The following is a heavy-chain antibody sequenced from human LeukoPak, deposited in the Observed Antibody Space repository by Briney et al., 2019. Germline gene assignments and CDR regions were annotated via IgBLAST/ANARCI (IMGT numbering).Heavy chain of an antibody. CDR1: GFTFSTFP. J-gene: IGHJ3*02. V-gene: IGHV3-64D*06. CDR2: ISRNGDTT. CDR3: VKALTDDAFDI. Sequence: GGSLRLSCSASGFTFSTFPMHWVRQAPGKGLEYFSAISRNGDTTYYADSVKGRFTISRDNSKNTLYLQMSSLRPEVTAVYYCVKALTDDAFDIWGQGTMVTVSS.